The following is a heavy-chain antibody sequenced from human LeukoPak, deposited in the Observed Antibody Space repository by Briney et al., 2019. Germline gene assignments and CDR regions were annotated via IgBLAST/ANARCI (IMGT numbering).Heavy chain of an antibody. V-gene: IGHV4-39*07. CDR3: TNAGRLDDY. J-gene: IGHJ4*02. CDR2: IYYSGST. D-gene: IGHD6-13*01. CDR1: GGSISSSSYY. Sequence: SETLSLTCTVSGGSISSSSYYWGWFRQPPGKGLEWIGSIYYSGSTYYNPSLKSRVTISVDTSKNQFSLKLSSVTAADTAVYYCTNAGRLDDYWGQGTLVTVSS.